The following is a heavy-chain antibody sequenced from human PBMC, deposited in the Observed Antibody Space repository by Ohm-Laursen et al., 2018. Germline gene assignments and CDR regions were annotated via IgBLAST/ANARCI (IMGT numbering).Heavy chain of an antibody. J-gene: IGHJ4*02. D-gene: IGHD5-18*01. CDR3: ATIQLAIDY. Sequence: SLRLSCTASGFTFRSYGRHGVRQAPGKGLEWVAVISYDGSNKYYADSVKGRFTISRDNSKNTLYLQMNSLRAEDTAVYYCATIQLAIDYWGQGTLVTVSS. CDR1: GFTFRSYG. CDR2: ISYDGSNK. V-gene: IGHV3-30*03.